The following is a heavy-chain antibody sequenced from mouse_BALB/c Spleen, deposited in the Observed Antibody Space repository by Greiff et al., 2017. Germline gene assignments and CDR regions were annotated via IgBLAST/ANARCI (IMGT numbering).Heavy chain of an antibody. V-gene: IGHV3-6*02. D-gene: IGHD1-1*01. CDR2: ISYDGSN. Sequence: DVQLQESGPGLVKPSQSLSLTCSVTGYSITSGYYWNWIRQFPGNKLEWMGYISYDGSNNYNPSLKNRISITRDTSKNQFFLKLNSVTTEDTATYYCARGATVVDSFAYGGQGTLVTVSA. CDR3: ARGATVVDSFAY. CDR1: GYSITSGYY. J-gene: IGHJ3*01.